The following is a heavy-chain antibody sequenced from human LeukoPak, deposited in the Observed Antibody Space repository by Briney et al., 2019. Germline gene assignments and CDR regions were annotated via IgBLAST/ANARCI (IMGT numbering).Heavy chain of an antibody. CDR1: GFTFSGYW. CDR3: XRDSGGYSSVWXDAFXV. CDR2: IKQDGSVK. J-gene: IGHJ3*01. Sequence: GGSLRLSCAASGFTFSGYWMIWVRQAPGKGLEWVANIKQDGSVKYYVDSVSGRFTISRDNAKNLLYLQMNSLRDEDTAVYYCXRDSGGYSSVWXDAFXVXXRGTXVTVS. V-gene: IGHV3-7*01. D-gene: IGHD6-19*01.